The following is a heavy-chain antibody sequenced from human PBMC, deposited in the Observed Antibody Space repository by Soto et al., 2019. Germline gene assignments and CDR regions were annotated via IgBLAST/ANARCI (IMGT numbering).Heavy chain of an antibody. Sequence: QVQLVQSGAEVKKPGASVKVSCKASGYTFTGYYMHWVRQAPGQGLEWMGWTNPNSGVTNYAQRVQGCVSMTGNTSISTAYMELSRLRSDDTAVYYCARDQGIVVVPALYYCDYCGQGTLVTVSS. CDR3: ARDQGIVVVPALYYCDY. J-gene: IGHJ4*02. D-gene: IGHD2-2*01. CDR2: TNPNSGVT. V-gene: IGHV1-2*04. CDR1: GYTFTGYY.